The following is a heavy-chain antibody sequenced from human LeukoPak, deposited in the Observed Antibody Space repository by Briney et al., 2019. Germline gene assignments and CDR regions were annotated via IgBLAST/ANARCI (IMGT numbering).Heavy chain of an antibody. J-gene: IGHJ4*02. D-gene: IGHD3-10*01. V-gene: IGHV3-30*18. CDR3: AKDSRSGRYSYFDY. CDR1: GFTFNNYG. Sequence: GGSLRLSCAASGFTFNNYGVHWVRQAPGKGLEWVAVISYDGSNKYYADSVKGRFTISRDNSKNTLYLQMNSLRAEDAAVYYCAKDSRSGRYSYFDYWGLGTLVTVSS. CDR2: ISYDGSNK.